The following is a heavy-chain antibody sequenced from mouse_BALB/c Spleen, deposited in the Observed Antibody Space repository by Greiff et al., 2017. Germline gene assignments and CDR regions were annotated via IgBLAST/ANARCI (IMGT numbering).Heavy chain of an antibody. CDR1: GYTFTSYW. V-gene: IGHV1-5*01. J-gene: IGHJ3*01. CDR3: TREGYGQGAWFAY. CDR2: IYPGNSDT. Sequence: VQLQQSGTVLARPGASVKMSCKASGYTFTSYWMHWVKQRPGQGLEWIGAIYPGNSDTSYNQKFKGKAKLTAVTSTSTAYMELSSLTNEDSAVYYCTREGYGQGAWFAYWGQGTLVTVSA. D-gene: IGHD2-10*02.